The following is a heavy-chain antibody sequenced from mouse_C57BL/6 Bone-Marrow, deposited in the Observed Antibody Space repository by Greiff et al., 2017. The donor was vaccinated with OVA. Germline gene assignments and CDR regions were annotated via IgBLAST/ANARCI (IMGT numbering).Heavy chain of an antibody. CDR1: GFNIKDDY. D-gene: IGHD6-1*01. Sequence: VQLQQSGAELVRPGASVKLSCTASGFNIKDDYMHWVKQRPEQGLEWIGWIDPENGDTEYASKFQGKATITADTSSNTAYLQLSSLTSEDTAVYYCTTPSSGAWFAYWGQGTLVTVSA. V-gene: IGHV14-4*01. CDR2: IDPENGDT. CDR3: TTPSSGAWFAY. J-gene: IGHJ3*01.